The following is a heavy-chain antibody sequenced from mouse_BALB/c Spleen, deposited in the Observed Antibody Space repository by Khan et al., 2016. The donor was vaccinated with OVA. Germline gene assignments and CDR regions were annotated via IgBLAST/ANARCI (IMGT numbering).Heavy chain of an antibody. D-gene: IGHD3-1*01. Sequence: VQLQQSGPELVKPGASVKMSCKASGYTFTSYDMHWVKQKPGQGLEWIGYINPYNDYTKFNEKFKGQVTLTSDTSSSTAYLELSSLTSEDSAVFCGRRGVLGLQTWFAYWGQGTLVTVSA. CDR1: GYTFTSYD. CDR2: INPYNDYT. V-gene: IGHV1S136*01. J-gene: IGHJ3*01. CDR3: RRGVLGLQTWFAY.